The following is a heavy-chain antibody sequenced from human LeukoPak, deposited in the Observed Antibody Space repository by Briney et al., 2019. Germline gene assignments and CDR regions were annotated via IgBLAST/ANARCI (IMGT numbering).Heavy chain of an antibody. V-gene: IGHV3-30-3*01. CDR1: GFTFSSYA. J-gene: IGHJ6*02. CDR2: ISYDGSNK. CDR3: ARERRSGEDGMDV. Sequence: GGSLRLSCAASGFTFSSYAMHWVRQAPGKGLEWVAVISYDGSNKYYADSVKGRFTISRDNSKNTLYLQMNSLRAEDTAVYYCARERRSGEDGMDVWGQGTTVTVSS. D-gene: IGHD3-16*01.